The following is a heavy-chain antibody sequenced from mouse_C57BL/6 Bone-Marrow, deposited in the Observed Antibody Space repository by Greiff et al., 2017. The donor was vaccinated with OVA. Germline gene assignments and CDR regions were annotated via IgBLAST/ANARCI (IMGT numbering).Heavy chain of an antibody. J-gene: IGHJ3*01. D-gene: IGHD1-3*01. CDR1: GFTFSSYA. V-gene: IGHV5-4*01. CDR3: ARDPGKGFAY. CDR2: ISDGGSYT. Sequence: DVMLVESGGGLVKPGGSLKLSCAASGFTFSSYAMSWVRQTPEKRLEWVATISDGGSYTYYPDNVKGRFTISRDNATNNLYLQMSHLKSEDTAMYYCARDPGKGFAYWGQGTLVTVSA.